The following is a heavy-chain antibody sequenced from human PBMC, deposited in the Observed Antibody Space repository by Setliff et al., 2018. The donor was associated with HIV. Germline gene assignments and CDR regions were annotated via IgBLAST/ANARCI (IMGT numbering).Heavy chain of an antibody. Sequence: SVKVSCKASGGTFSSYDISWVRQAPGQGLEWMGGINPIFGTTNYAQRFQGRVTITTDESTTTAYMELSSLRSEDTALYYCAGSMLTVYYTCGADYWGQGTLVTVSS. D-gene: IGHD3-9*01. CDR3: AGSMLTVYYTCGADY. J-gene: IGHJ4*02. V-gene: IGHV1-69*05. CDR1: GGTFSSYD. CDR2: INPIFGTT.